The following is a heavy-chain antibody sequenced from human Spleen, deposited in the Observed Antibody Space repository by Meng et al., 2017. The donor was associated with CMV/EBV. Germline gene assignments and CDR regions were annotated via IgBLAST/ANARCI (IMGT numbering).Heavy chain of an antibody. CDR1: GGAISSYY. D-gene: IGHD6-19*01. Sequence: QVQLQELAPGLVKPSEPLSLTCTVSGGAISSYYWSWIRQPAGKGLEWIGRIYTSGSNNYNTSLTSRVAMSVDTSKNQFSLKLSSVTAADTAVYYCARAPIAVAGSHFDYWGQGTLVTVSS. CDR3: ARAPIAVAGSHFDY. V-gene: IGHV4-4*07. J-gene: IGHJ4*02. CDR2: IYTSGSN.